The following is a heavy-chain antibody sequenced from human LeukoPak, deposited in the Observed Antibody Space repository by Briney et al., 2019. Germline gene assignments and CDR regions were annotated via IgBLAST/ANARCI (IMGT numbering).Heavy chain of an antibody. Sequence: GRSLRLSCAASGFTFSRYGMHWVRQAPGKGLEWVAVASSDGDTTYYADSVKGRFTISKDNSRNTLYLQMNSLRAEDTAVYYCAKEGSTTFREDFDCWGQGTLVTVSS. CDR2: ASSDGDTT. V-gene: IGHV3-30*18. D-gene: IGHD3-16*01. J-gene: IGHJ4*02. CDR1: GFTFSRYG. CDR3: AKEGSTTFREDFDC.